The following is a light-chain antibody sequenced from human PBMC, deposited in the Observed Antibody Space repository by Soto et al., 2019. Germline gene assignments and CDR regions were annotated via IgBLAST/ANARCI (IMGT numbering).Light chain of an antibody. CDR1: SSDIGGYNY. CDR2: EVS. CDR3: MSYRNSRTVV. Sequence: QSALTQPASVSGSPGQSITISCTGTSSDIGGYNYVSWYQQHPGKAPKLMIYEVSNRPSGLSNRFSGSKSGNTASLTISGLQAEDEANYYCMSYRNSRTVVFGGGTKLTVL. J-gene: IGLJ2*01. V-gene: IGLV2-14*01.